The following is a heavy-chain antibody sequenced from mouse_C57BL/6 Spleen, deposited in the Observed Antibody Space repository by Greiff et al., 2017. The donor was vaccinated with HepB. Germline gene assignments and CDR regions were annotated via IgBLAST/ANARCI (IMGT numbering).Heavy chain of an antibody. D-gene: IGHD2-10*01. J-gene: IGHJ2*01. CDR2: IDPEDGET. CDR3: ASAYRGY. Sequence: EVQLQQSGAELVKPGASVKLSCTASGFNIKEYYMHWVKQRTEQGLEWIGRIDPEDGETKYATKFQGKATITADTSANTAYLQLSSLTSGDTAVYYCASAYRGYWGQGTTLTVSS. CDR1: GFNIKEYY. V-gene: IGHV14-2*01.